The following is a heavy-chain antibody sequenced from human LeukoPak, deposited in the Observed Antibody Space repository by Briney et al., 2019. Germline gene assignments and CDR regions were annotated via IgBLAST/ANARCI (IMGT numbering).Heavy chain of an antibody. Sequence: QPGRSLRLSCAASGFTFRNYGMHWVRQAPGKGLEWVAVISIDGSEKYYADSVKGRFTISRDNSKNTLYLQMNSLRGEDTAVYYCARDFGPVAFDIWGQGTMVSVSS. CDR3: ARDFGPVAFDI. CDR2: ISIDGSEK. D-gene: IGHD3-10*01. V-gene: IGHV3-30*03. CDR1: GFTFRNYG. J-gene: IGHJ3*02.